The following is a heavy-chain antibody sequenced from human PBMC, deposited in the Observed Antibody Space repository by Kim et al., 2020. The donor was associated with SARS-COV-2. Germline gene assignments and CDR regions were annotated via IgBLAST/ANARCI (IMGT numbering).Heavy chain of an antibody. V-gene: IGHV1-18*01. CDR3: ARCAPTVTTLYGMDV. J-gene: IGHJ6*02. Sequence: QKLQSRVTMTPDTSPSTAYMELRSLRSDDTAVYYCARCAPTVTTLYGMDVWGQGTTVTVSS. D-gene: IGHD4-17*01.